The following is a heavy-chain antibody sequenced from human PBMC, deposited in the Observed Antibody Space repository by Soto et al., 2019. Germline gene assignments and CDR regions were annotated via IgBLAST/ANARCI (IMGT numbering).Heavy chain of an antibody. CDR2: ISGSGSGT. J-gene: IGHJ4*02. D-gene: IGHD1-26*01. CDR3: AKDIGSNNYYNH. V-gene: IGHV3-23*01. Sequence: PGGSLRLSCAASGFTFSSYAMSWVRQAPGKGLGWVSGISGSGSGTYYADSVKGRFTISRDNSKNTLYLQMNSLRAEDTAVYYCAKDIGSNNYYNHWGQGTLVTVSS. CDR1: GFTFSSYA.